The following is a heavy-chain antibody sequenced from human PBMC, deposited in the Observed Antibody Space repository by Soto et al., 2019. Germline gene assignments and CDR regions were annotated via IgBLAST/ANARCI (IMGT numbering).Heavy chain of an antibody. CDR2: INPNSGGT. D-gene: IGHD1-26*01. Sequence: AASVNVSCKASGYTFTGYYMHWVRQAPGQGLEWMGWINPNSGGTNYAQKFQGRVTMTRDTSISTAYMELSRLRSDDTAVYYCARESSGSPDAFDIWGQGTMVTVSS. J-gene: IGHJ3*02. V-gene: IGHV1-2*02. CDR1: GYTFTGYY. CDR3: ARESSGSPDAFDI.